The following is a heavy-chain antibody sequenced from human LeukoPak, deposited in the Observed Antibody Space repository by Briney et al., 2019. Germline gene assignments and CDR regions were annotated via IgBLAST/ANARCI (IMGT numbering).Heavy chain of an antibody. Sequence: SETLSLTCAVYGGSFSGYYWSWIRQPPGKGLEWIGEINHSGSTNYNPSLKSRVTISVDTSKDQFSLKPSSVTAADTAVYYCARGGGIAVAGLDYWGQGTLVTVSS. CDR1: GGSFSGYY. V-gene: IGHV4-34*01. D-gene: IGHD6-19*01. CDR2: INHSGST. J-gene: IGHJ4*02. CDR3: ARGGGIAVAGLDY.